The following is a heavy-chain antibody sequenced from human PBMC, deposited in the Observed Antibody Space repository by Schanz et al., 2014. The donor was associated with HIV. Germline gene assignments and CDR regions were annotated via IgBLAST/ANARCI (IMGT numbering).Heavy chain of an antibody. Sequence: QLVESGGGLIQPGGSLRLSCAASGFTFSNFAMSWVRQAPGKGLEWVSSISSDSSYIFYADSMKGRFTISRDNARNSLYLQIRSLRAEDTAVYYCARGGLGVVAEGNAFDLWGQGTLVTVSS. J-gene: IGHJ3*01. D-gene: IGHD2-15*01. CDR1: GFTFSNFA. V-gene: IGHV3-21*01. CDR3: ARGGLGVVAEGNAFDL. CDR2: ISSDSSYI.